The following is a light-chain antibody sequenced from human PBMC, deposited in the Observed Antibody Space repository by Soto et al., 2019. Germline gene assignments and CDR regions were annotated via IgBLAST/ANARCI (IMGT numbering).Light chain of an antibody. V-gene: IGKV1-5*01. CDR3: QQYNSYSWT. CDR1: QSISSW. CDR2: DAS. J-gene: IGKJ1*01. Sequence: DIQMTQSPSTLSASVGDRVTITCRASQSISSWLAWYQQKPGKAPKLLIYDASSLESGVPSRFSGSGSGTEFTLTISSLQPDDFATYYCQQYNSYSWTFXQGTKADIK.